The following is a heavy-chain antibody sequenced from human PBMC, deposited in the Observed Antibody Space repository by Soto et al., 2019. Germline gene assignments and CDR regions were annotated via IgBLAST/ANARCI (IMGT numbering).Heavy chain of an antibody. V-gene: IGHV4-4*07. CDR2: LSASGRT. J-gene: IGHJ2*01. CDR3: ARGMGRYFDI. Sequence: SETLSLTCAISGDSIGNFYWSWIRQPAGKGLESLGRLSASGRTNYSPSLQSRVTMSLGRSKNRFSLRLTSVSAADTAVYFCARGMGRYFDIWGRGTLVTVSS. CDR1: GDSIGNFY. D-gene: IGHD2-8*01.